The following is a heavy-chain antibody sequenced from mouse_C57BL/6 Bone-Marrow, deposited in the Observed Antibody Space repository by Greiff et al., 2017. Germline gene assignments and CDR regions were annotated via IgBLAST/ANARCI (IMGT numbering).Heavy chain of an antibody. CDR2: IFPGSGST. Sequence: VKLVESGPELVKPGASVKISCKASGYTFTDYYINWVKQRPGQGLEWIGWIFPGSGSTYYNEKFKGKATLTVDKSSSTAYMLLSSLTSEDSAVYFCAYYGSTRAWFAYWGQGTLVTVSA. V-gene: IGHV1-75*01. CDR1: GYTFTDYY. CDR3: AYYGSTRAWFAY. D-gene: IGHD1-1*01. J-gene: IGHJ3*01.